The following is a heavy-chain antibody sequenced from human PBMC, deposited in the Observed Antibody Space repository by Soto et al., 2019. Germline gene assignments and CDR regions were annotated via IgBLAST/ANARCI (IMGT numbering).Heavy chain of an antibody. CDR3: ARDRRIAARRVTGGMDV. CDR1: GFTFSSYA. Sequence: EVQLLESGGGLVQPGGSLRLSCAASGFTFSSYAMSWVRQAPGKGLEWVSAISGCGGSTYYADSVKGRFTISRDNSKNTMYRQMNSLRAEDTAVYYCARDRRIAARRVTGGMDVWGQGTTVTVSS. J-gene: IGHJ6*02. CDR2: ISGCGGST. V-gene: IGHV3-23*01. D-gene: IGHD6-6*01.